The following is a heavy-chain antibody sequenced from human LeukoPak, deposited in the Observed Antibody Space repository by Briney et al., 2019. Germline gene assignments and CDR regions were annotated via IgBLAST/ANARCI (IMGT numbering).Heavy chain of an antibody. D-gene: IGHD1-26*01. CDR1: GFTFSSYA. CDR2: ISYDGSNK. V-gene: IGHV3-30-3*01. J-gene: IGHJ4*02. Sequence: PGGSLRLSCAASGFTFSSYAMHWVRQAPGKGLEWVAVISYDGSNKYSADSVKGRFSISRDNSKNTLYLQMNSLRPEDTVVYYCASRSGDPDYWGQGTLVTVSS. CDR3: ASRSGDPDY.